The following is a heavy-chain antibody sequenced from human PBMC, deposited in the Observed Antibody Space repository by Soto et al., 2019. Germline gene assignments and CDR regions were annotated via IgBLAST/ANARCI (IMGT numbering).Heavy chain of an antibody. Sequence: ETLSLTGAVSGGSIGTSAYYWGWIRQAPGKGLEWIGSINHSGNTYLSPSLKDRVTMSVDTSKNSFSLKLRSATAADTGLYYCSRRAPEGFDPWGQGTLVTVSS. CDR1: GGSIGTSAYY. CDR3: SRRAPEGFDP. V-gene: IGHV4-39*01. J-gene: IGHJ5*02. CDR2: INHSGNT.